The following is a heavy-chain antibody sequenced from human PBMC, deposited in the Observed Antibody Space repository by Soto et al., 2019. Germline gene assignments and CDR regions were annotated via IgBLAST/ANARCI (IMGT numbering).Heavy chain of an antibody. D-gene: IGHD3-3*01. CDR1: GGTFSSYA. CDR3: ARDLRPIFGVVMPYYYYYGMDV. J-gene: IGHJ6*02. V-gene: IGHV1-69*01. CDR2: IIPIFGTA. Sequence: QVQLEQSGAEVKKPGSSVKVSCKASGGTFSSYAISWVRQAPGQGLEWMGGIIPIFGTANYAQKFQGRVTITADESTSTAYMELSSLRSEDTAVYYCARDLRPIFGVVMPYYYYYGMDVWGQGTTVTVSS.